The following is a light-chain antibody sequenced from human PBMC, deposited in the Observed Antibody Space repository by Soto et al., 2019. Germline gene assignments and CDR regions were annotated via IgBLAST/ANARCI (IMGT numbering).Light chain of an antibody. V-gene: IGKV3-11*01. Sequence: EIVLTQSPATLSLSPGERATLSCRTSLSVSVYLDWYQQKPGQAPRLLISDASNRATGIPARFSGSGSGTDFALTISGLEPKNFGFDYCHQRQYWPPITFGRGTRLEIK. CDR2: DAS. CDR1: LSVSVY. CDR3: HQRQYWPPIT. J-gene: IGKJ5*01.